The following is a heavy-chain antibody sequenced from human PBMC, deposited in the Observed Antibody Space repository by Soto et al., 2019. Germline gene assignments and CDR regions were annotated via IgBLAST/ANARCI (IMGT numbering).Heavy chain of an antibody. V-gene: IGHV3-30-3*01. Sequence: PGGSLRLSCAASGFNFNTYWMYWVRQAPGKGLEWVAVISYDGSNKYYADSVKGRFTISRDNSKNTLYLQMNSLRAEDTAVYYCARDIYSVAGSFDYWGQGTLVTVSS. CDR3: ARDIYSVAGSFDY. D-gene: IGHD6-19*01. J-gene: IGHJ4*02. CDR1: GFNFNTYW. CDR2: ISYDGSNK.